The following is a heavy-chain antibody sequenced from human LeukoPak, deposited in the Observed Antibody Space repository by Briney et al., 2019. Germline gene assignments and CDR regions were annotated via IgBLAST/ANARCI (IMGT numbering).Heavy chain of an antibody. J-gene: IGHJ6*02. CDR3: AKDRDIILMGHGMDV. CDR1: GFTFSSYA. D-gene: IGHD3-10*01. CDR2: ISGSGGST. Sequence: GGSLRLSCAASGFTFSSYAMSWVRQAPGKGLEWVSAISGSGGSTYYADSVKGRFTISRDNSKNTLYLQMNNLRAEDTAVYYCAKDRDIILMGHGMDVWGQGTTVTVFS. V-gene: IGHV3-23*01.